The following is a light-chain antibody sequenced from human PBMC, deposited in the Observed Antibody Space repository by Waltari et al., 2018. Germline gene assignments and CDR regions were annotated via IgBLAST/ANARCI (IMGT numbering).Light chain of an antibody. J-gene: IGKJ1*01. Sequence: DIQMTQSPSTLSASVGDRVTVTCRASQSIGRWLAWYQQKPGKATKILIYTASSLESGVPSRFSGSGSGTEFTLTSSSLQHDDSATYYCQQYKSYPWTFGQGTKVEIK. CDR3: QQYKSYPWT. CDR1: QSIGRW. CDR2: TAS. V-gene: IGKV1-5*03.